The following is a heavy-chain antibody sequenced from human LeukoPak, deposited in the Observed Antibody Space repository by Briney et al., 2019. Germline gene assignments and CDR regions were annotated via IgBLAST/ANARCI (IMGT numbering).Heavy chain of an antibody. Sequence: GGSLRLSCAASGFTFSNYGMHWVRQAPGKGLEWVAFIQYDGSNKYYADSMKGRFTISRDNSKNTLYLQMNSLRAEDTAVYYCAKGSPSVWSGFDYWGQGTLVTVSS. J-gene: IGHJ4*02. CDR2: IQYDGSNK. CDR3: AKGSPSVWSGFDY. V-gene: IGHV3-30*02. CDR1: GFTFSNYG. D-gene: IGHD3-3*01.